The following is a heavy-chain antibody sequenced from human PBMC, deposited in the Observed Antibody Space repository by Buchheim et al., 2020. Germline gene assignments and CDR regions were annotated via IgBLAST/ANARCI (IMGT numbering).Heavy chain of an antibody. CDR1: GGSINRGGYY. J-gene: IGHJ6*02. V-gene: IGHV4-31*03. Sequence: QTQLQESGPGLVKPLQTLSLTCTVSGGSINRGGYYWSWIRQHSVRGLEWIGYIYYTGATYYSTSLKSRVSISVDMSKNQFSLRVNSVTAADTAVYFCARDGYNNFGEYFAMDVWGQGT. D-gene: IGHD4-11*01. CDR2: IYYTGAT. CDR3: ARDGYNNFGEYFAMDV.